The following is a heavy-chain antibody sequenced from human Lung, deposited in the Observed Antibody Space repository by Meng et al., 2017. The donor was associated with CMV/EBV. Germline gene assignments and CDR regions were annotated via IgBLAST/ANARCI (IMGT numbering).Heavy chain of an antibody. D-gene: IGHD1-26*01. CDR2: IYYSGST. J-gene: IGHJ6*02. CDR3: ARDGSLVRLDV. V-gene: IGHV4-59*01. CDR1: GGSISSYY. Sequence: GSLRLSCTVSGGSISSYYWSWIRQPPGKGLEWIGYIYYSGSTNYNPSLKRRVTISVDTSKNQFSLKLSSVTAEDRAGYYCARDGSLVRLDVWGQGTTVTVSS.